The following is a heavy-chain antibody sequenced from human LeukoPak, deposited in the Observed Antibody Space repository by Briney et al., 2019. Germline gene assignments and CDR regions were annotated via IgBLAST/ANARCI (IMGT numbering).Heavy chain of an antibody. CDR3: ARTDNYGDYDY. Sequence: SETLSLTCTVSGGSISNYYWSWIRQPPGKGLEWIGYIYHSGSTNYNPSPKSRVTISVDTSKNQFSLKLSSVTAADTAVYYCARTDNYGDYDYWGQGTLVTVSS. D-gene: IGHD4-17*01. J-gene: IGHJ4*02. CDR2: IYHSGST. V-gene: IGHV4-59*08. CDR1: GGSISNYY.